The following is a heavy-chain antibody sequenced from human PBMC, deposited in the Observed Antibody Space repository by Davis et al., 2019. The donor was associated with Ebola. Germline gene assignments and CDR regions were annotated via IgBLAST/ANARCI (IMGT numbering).Heavy chain of an antibody. J-gene: IGHJ5*02. D-gene: IGHD3-3*01. CDR1: GFTFSSYW. V-gene: IGHV3-74*01. Sequence: GESLKISCAASGFTFSSYWMHWVRQAPGKGLVLVSRINSDGSSTSYADSVKGRFTISRDNAKNTLYLQMNSLRAEDTAVYYCARPNYDFWSGYYYNWFDPWGQGTLVTVSS. CDR3: ARPNYDFWSGYYYNWFDP. CDR2: INSDGSST.